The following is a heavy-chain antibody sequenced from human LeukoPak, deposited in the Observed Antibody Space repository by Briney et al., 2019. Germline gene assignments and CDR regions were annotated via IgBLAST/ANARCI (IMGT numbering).Heavy chain of an antibody. CDR2: IYPGDSDT. CDR1: GYSFTNYW. V-gene: IGHV5-51*01. J-gene: IGHJ3*01. D-gene: IGHD5-24*01. Sequence: GESLKISCKGSGYSFTNYWIGWVRQMPGKGPEWMGIIYPGDSDTRYSPSFEGQVTNSADKSISTAYLQWGSLKTSDTAMYYCALRVGRNGYKGWGQGTMVTVSS. CDR3: ALRVGRNGYKG.